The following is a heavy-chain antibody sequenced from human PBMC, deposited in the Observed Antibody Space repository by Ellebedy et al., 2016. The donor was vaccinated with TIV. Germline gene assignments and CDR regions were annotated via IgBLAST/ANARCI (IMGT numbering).Heavy chain of an antibody. V-gene: IGHV3-23*01. CDR2: ISRSGGST. CDR3: ANVYSSTWADS. Sequence: PGGSLRLSCAASGFTFSNYAMSWVRQAPGKGLEWVSAISRSGGSTYYAGFVKGRFTISRDNSKDTLYLQMNSLRAEDTAVYYCANVYSSTWADSWGQGTLVTVSS. D-gene: IGHD6-13*01. J-gene: IGHJ4*02. CDR1: GFTFSNYA.